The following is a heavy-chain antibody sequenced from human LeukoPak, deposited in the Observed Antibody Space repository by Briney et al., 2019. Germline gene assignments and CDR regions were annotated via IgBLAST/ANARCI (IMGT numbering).Heavy chain of an antibody. Sequence: GESLKISCEASGCSFSSHGIVWVRQMPGKGLEWMGIINPADSVTIYSPSFQGQVTISADKSITTAYLQWSSLKASDTAMYYCARRYCSGGTCYYFDCWGQGALVTVSS. CDR2: INPADSVT. J-gene: IGHJ4*02. CDR3: ARRYCSGGTCYYFDC. V-gene: IGHV5-51*01. D-gene: IGHD2-15*01. CDR1: GCSFSSHG.